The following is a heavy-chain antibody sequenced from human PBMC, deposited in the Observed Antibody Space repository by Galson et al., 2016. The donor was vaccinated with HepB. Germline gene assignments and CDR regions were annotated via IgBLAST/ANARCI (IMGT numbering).Heavy chain of an antibody. CDR1: GGIFNHYT. J-gene: IGHJ6*02. D-gene: IGHD5-12*01. V-gene: IGHV1-69*05. CDR2: IIPMFATA. CDR3: ARAGYYRAYGAEHNYYGMGV. Sequence: SVKVSCKASGGIFNHYTYSWVRQAPGQGLEWMGGIIPMFATAQYAQRFQGRIYLTTDTSTRAAFLDLRSLRSDDTAVYYCARAGYYRAYGAEHNYYGMGVWGQGTTVIVSS.